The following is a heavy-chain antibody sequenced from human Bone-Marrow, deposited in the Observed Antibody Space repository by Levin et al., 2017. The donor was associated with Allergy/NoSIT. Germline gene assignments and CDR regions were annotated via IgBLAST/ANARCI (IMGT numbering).Heavy chain of an antibody. CDR3: AKGGYGSSGYYYYHFYAMDV. CDR1: GFTFSDHG. Sequence: LPGGSLRLSCAASGFTFSDHGMNWARQAPGKGLEWVSVISSRGTTYYADSVKGRFTISRDNSNNSLFLQMNSLRPDDTAVYYCAKGGYGSSGYYYYHFYAMDVWGQGTTVTVSS. D-gene: IGHD3-22*01. V-gene: IGHV3-23*01. J-gene: IGHJ6*02. CDR2: ISSRGTT.